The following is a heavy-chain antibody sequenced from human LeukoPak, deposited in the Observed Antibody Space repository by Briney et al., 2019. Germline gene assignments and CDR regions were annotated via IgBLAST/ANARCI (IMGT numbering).Heavy chain of an antibody. V-gene: IGHV3-53*01. J-gene: IGHJ3*02. CDR2: IYSGGST. CDR1: GFTVSSNY. Sequence: GGSLRLSCAAFGFTVSSNYMSWVRQAPGKGLEWVSVIYSGGSTYYADSVKGRFTISRDNSKNTLYLQMNSLRAEDTAVYYCASPYENDAFDIWGQGTMVTVSS. CDR3: ASPYENDAFDI. D-gene: IGHD3-22*01.